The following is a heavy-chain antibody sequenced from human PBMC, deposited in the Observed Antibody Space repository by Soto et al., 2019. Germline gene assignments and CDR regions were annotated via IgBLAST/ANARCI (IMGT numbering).Heavy chain of an antibody. CDR1: GFSFSSYA. Sequence: GGSLRLSCAASGFSFSSYAMSWVRQTPGKGLEWVSAISNNGVATYYADSVKGRFTISRDNSKNTLYLQMNSLRAEDTAIYYCAKRNPGNCADGVCCFEYWGQGTLVTVSS. J-gene: IGHJ4*02. V-gene: IGHV3-23*01. CDR3: AKRNPGNCADGVCCFEY. CDR2: ISNNGVAT. D-gene: IGHD2-8*01.